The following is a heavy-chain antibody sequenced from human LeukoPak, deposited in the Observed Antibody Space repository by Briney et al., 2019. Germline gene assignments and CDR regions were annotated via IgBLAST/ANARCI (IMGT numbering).Heavy chain of an antibody. D-gene: IGHD1-26*01. CDR3: ARGGGGAKAFYFDY. Sequence: SETLSLTCAVSGESFSGIFWTWIRQSPGEGLEWIGEIDNNGITNYNPSLKSRVTMSVDTTRKRFSLRLTSESAADTGVYYCARGGGGAKAFYFDYWGQGSLVTVSS. V-gene: IGHV4-34*01. J-gene: IGHJ4*02. CDR1: GESFSGIF. CDR2: IDNNGIT.